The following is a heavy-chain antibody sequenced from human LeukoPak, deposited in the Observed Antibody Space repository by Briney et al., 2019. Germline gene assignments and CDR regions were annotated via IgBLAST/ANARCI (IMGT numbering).Heavy chain of an antibody. CDR3: ARAYYYDSSGYYYEGENWFDP. V-gene: IGHV3-21*01. CDR2: ISSSSSYI. Sequence: GGSLRLSCAASGFTFSSYAMTWVRQAPGKGLEWVSSISSSSSYIYYADSVKGRFTISRDNAKNSLYLQMNSLRAEDTAVYYCARAYYYDSSGYYYEGENWFDPWGQGTLVTVSS. D-gene: IGHD3-22*01. CDR1: GFTFSSYA. J-gene: IGHJ5*02.